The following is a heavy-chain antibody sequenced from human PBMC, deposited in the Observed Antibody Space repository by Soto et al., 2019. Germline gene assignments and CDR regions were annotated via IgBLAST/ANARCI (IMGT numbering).Heavy chain of an antibody. Sequence: LRLSCAASGFTFRNYAMTWVRQAPGKGLEWVSLLTSDGSAYYADSVKGRFLISRDNSKNTLYLQMNSLRAEDTAIYYCVKNYNGDYWGQGTLVTVSS. J-gene: IGHJ4*02. CDR3: VKNYNGDY. D-gene: IGHD1-7*01. CDR2: LTSDGSA. CDR1: GFTFRNYA. V-gene: IGHV3-23*01.